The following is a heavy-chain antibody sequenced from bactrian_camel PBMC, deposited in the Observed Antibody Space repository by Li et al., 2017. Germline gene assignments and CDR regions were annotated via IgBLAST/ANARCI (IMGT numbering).Heavy chain of an antibody. V-gene: IGHV3S61*01. Sequence: HVQLVESGGGPVQPEGSLRLSCVASGFTFDDSEMGWYRQAPGNECELVSSIDTDGTTYYADSVKGRFTISRDNAKNTVYLQMNSLKPEDTAVYYCAAGDIYVDQPRLRGQGTQVTVS. CDR1: GFTFDDSE. CDR2: IDTDGTT. CDR3: AAGDIYVDQPRL. D-gene: IGHD1*01. J-gene: IGHJ4*01.